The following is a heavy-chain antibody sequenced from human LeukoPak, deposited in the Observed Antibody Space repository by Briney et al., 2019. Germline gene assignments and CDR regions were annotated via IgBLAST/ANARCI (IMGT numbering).Heavy chain of an antibody. CDR2: IYYSGTT. CDR1: GGSISSYY. J-gene: IGHJ4*02. D-gene: IGHD3-10*01. Sequence: SETLSLTCTVSGGSISSYYWSWIRQPPGKGLEWIGYIYYSGTTNYNPSLKSRVTISVDTSKNQFSLKLSSVTAADTAVYYCARVNYYGSGSYLDYWGQGTLVTVSS. CDR3: ARVNYYGSGSYLDY. V-gene: IGHV4-59*12.